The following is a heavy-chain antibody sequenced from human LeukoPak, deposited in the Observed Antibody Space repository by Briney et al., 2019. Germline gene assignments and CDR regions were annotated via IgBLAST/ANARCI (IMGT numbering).Heavy chain of an antibody. J-gene: IGHJ4*02. CDR1: GFTFSDHC. CDR2: SRNKANSYTT. V-gene: IGHV3-72*01. CDR3: VRGYNSFDC. Sequence: GGSLRLSCAASGFTFSDHCMDWVRQAPGKGLEWVARSRNKANSYTTVYAASVKDRFTISRHDSKNSLYLQMNSLKTEDTAVYYCVRGYNSFDCWGQGTLVTVSS. D-gene: IGHD5-24*01.